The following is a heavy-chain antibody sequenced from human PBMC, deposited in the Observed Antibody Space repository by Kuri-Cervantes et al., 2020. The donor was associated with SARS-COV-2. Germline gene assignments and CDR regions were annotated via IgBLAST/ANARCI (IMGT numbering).Heavy chain of an antibody. D-gene: IGHD3-10*01. CDR3: AKDLGHYGSGSDAFGY. CDR2: ISGSGGST. V-gene: IGHV3-23*01. Sequence: GGSLRLSCAASGFTFSSYAMSWVHQAPGKGLEWVSAISGSGGSTYYADSVKGRFTISRDNSKNTLYLQMNSLRAEDTAVYYCAKDLGHYGSGSDAFGYWGQGTLVTVSS. J-gene: IGHJ4*02. CDR1: GFTFSSYA.